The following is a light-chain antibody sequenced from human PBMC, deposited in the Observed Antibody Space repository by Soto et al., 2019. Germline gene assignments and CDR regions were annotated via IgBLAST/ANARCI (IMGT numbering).Light chain of an antibody. CDR3: QQYNHWPWT. J-gene: IGKJ1*01. CDR1: QSISIN. CDR2: GAS. V-gene: IGKV3-15*01. Sequence: VMTQSPATLSVSPGERATLSCRASQSISINLAWYQQKPGQAPSLLIYGASTRATGIPVRFSGSGSGTYFTLTISSLQSEDFAVYYGQQYNHWPWTFGQGTKVEIE.